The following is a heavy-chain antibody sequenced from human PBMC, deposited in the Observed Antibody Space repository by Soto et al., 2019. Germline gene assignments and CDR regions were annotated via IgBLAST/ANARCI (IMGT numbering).Heavy chain of an antibody. Sequence: GGSLRLSCVASGFTFRDYWMNWVRQAPGKGLEWVANIKQDGSEKYYVDSVKGRFTISRDNGKSSLYLQMNSLRAEDTAVYYCARTTPLNAGPSPDSWGQGTLVTVSS. V-gene: IGHV3-7*03. J-gene: IGHJ5*01. CDR3: ARTTPLNAGPSPDS. D-gene: IGHD1-26*01. CDR1: GFTFRDYW. CDR2: IKQDGSEK.